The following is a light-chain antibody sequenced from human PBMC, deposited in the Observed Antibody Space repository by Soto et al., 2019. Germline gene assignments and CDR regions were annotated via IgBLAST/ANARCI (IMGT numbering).Light chain of an antibody. CDR2: EAS. J-gene: IGKJ4*01. CDR3: QQYDDLPFT. Sequence: DIQMTQSPSSLSASVGDRVTITCQASQAIGNYLTWYQQKPVKAPKLLIYEASNLETGVPSRFSGSGSGTEFTFTINSLQPEDIATYYCQQYDDLPFTFGGGTKVEIK. V-gene: IGKV1-33*01. CDR1: QAIGNY.